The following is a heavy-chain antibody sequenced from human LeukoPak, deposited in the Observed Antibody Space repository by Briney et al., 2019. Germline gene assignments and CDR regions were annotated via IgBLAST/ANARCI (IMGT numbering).Heavy chain of an antibody. J-gene: IGHJ4*02. CDR3: ASPGGGYYFDY. CDR2: ISYDGSNK. V-gene: IGHV3-30*03. Sequence: GRSLRLSCAASGFTFSSYGMHWVRQAPGKGLEWVAVISYDGSNKYYADSVKGRFTIPRDNSKNTLYLQMNSLRAEDTAVYYCASPGGGYYFDYWGQGTLVTVSS. CDR1: GFTFSSYG. D-gene: IGHD3-10*01.